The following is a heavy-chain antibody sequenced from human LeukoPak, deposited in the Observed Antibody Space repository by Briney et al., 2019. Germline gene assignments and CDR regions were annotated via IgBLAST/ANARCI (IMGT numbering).Heavy chain of an antibody. CDR2: ISGGGGST. CDR3: AKDRPKDGGDYFDY. Sequence: GGSLRLSCAASGFTFTSYSMNWVRQAPGTGLEWVSTISGGGGSTYYADSVKGRFTISRDNSKNTLYLQMNSLRAEDTAVYYCAKDRPKDGGDYFDYWGQGTLVTVSS. D-gene: IGHD4-23*01. V-gene: IGHV3-23*01. J-gene: IGHJ4*02. CDR1: GFTFTSYS.